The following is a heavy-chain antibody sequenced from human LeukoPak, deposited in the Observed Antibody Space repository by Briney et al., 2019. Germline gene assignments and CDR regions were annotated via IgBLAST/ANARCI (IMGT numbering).Heavy chain of an antibody. D-gene: IGHD3-10*01. CDR3: ATHGSGSPIRTYDAFDI. CDR1: GFTFSSYG. V-gene: IGHV3-30*02. Sequence: QPGGSLRLSCAASGFTFSSYGMHWVRQAPGKGLEWVAFIRYDGSNKYYADSVKGRFTISRDNSKNTLYLQMNSLRAEDTAVYYCATHGSGSPIRTYDAFDIWGQGTMVTVSS. J-gene: IGHJ3*02. CDR2: IRYDGSNK.